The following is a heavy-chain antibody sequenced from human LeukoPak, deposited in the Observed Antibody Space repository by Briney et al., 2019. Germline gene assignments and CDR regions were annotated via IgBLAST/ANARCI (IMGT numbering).Heavy chain of an antibody. D-gene: IGHD1-26*01. Sequence: SETLSLTCAVYGGSFSGYYWSWIRQPPGKGLEWIGEINHSGSTNYNPSLKSRVTISVDTSKNQFSLKLSSVTAADTAMYYCAREEVGAIGYWGQGTLVTVSS. V-gene: IGHV4-34*01. J-gene: IGHJ4*02. CDR3: AREEVGAIGY. CDR1: GGSFSGYY. CDR2: INHSGST.